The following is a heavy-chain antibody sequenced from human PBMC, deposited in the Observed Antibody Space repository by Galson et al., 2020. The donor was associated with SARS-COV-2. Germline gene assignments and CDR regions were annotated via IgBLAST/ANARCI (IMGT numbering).Heavy chain of an antibody. CDR1: GFSLSSSGMC. D-gene: IGHD5-12*01. V-gene: IGHV2-70*11. Sequence: GPTLVKPTQTLTLTCDFSGFSLSSSGMCVSWIRQPPGKALEWLARIDWDDDKYYSTSLKTRLTVSKDTSKNQVVLTMTNMGPTDTATYYCARTSVDKDDPRDGWGQGTTVTGPS. J-gene: IGHJ6*02. CDR3: ARTSVDKDDPRDG. CDR2: IDWDDDK.